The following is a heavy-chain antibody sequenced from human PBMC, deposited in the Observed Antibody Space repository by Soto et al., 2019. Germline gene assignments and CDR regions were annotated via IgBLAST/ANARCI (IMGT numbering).Heavy chain of an antibody. Sequence: PGESLKISCKASGYTFTIYWVGWVRQMPGKGLEWMGFIYPGDSDVRYSPSFEGQVTISVDTSINTAYLRWNSLKASDTAIYYCAXQPDYNILTSYLYYFDYWGQGTPVTVSS. D-gene: IGHD3-9*01. V-gene: IGHV5-51*01. CDR3: AXQPDYNILTSYLYYFDY. CDR1: GYTFTIYW. J-gene: IGHJ4*02. CDR2: IYPGDSDV.